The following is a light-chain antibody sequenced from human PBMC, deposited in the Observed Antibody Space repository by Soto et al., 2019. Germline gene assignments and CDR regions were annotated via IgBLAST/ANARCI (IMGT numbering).Light chain of an antibody. CDR3: SSFAGSFFV. CDR2: EVN. Sequence: QSALTQPPSASGSPGQSVTISCTGTSSDVGGYNYVSWYQQHPGKVPKVLIFEVNKRPSGVPDRFSGSKSGNTASLTVSGLQADDEAASYCSSFAGSFFVFGTGTKVTVL. J-gene: IGLJ1*01. V-gene: IGLV2-8*01. CDR1: SSDVGGYNY.